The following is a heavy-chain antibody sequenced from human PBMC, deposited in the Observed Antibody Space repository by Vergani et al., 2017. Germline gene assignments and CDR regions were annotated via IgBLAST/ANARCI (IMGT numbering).Heavy chain of an antibody. D-gene: IGHD2-2*01. V-gene: IGHV3-23*04. J-gene: IGHJ4*02. CDR3: AKKHCSSTSCPFDS. Sequence: EAYLVQSGGGLVTPGGSLRLSCAASGFNFPSFTMNWVRQAPGKGLEWVSAISGHGDNIFYADSVKGRFTISRDNSKNTLFLQMNSLRVEDTAIYYCAKKHCSSTSCPFDSWGQGTLVTVSS. CDR1: GFNFPSFT. CDR2: ISGHGDNI.